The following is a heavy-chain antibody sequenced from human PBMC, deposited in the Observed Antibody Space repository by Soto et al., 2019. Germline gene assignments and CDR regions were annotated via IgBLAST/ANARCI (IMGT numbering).Heavy chain of an antibody. Sequence: ESGGGLVQPGGSLRLSCAASGFTFSSYGMNWVRQAPGKGLEWVSYISSGSATIYYADSVKGRFTISRDNAKNSLYLQVDSLGDEGTAMFYCARDSASYSSSSGSYWYFDLWGRGTLVTVSS. CDR3: ARDSASYSSSSGSYWYFDL. J-gene: IGHJ2*01. D-gene: IGHD6-6*01. CDR2: ISSGSATI. V-gene: IGHV3-48*02. CDR1: GFTFSSYG.